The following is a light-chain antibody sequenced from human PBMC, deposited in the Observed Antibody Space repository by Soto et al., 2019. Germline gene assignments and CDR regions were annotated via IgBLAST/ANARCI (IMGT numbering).Light chain of an antibody. CDR3: SSYGGSNQRV. CDR1: SSDVGGYNY. CDR2: EVS. V-gene: IGLV2-8*01. J-gene: IGLJ1*01. Sequence: QSVLAQPPSASGSPGQSVTISCTGTSSDVGGYNYVSWYQQHPGKAPKLMIYEVSKRPSGVPDRFSGSKSGNTASLTVSGPRGEEGVYFFCSSYGGSNQRVFGSGTKVPAL.